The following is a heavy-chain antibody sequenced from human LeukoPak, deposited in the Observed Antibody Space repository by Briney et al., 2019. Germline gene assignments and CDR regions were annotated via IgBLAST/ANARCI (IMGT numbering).Heavy chain of an antibody. J-gene: IGHJ4*02. Sequence: GGSLRLSCTASGLTFSASGFNWVRQAPGKGLEWVASIGPTGSDRYHADSIKGRFTLSRDNANNFLYLQMNSLRAEDTAVYYCATETNGRHYDYWGQGTLLTVSS. CDR1: GLTFSASG. D-gene: IGHD1-14*01. CDR2: IGPTGSDR. V-gene: IGHV3-21*06. CDR3: ATETNGRHYDY.